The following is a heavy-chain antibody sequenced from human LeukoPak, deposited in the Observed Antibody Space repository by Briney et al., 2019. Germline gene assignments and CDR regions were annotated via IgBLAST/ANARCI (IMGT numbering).Heavy chain of an antibody. Sequence: GGSLTLSCTASGITFSIYAMHWVRQAPGKGLQWVAFISHDGTNKYYADSVKGRFTISRDNSTNTVYLQMNTLRAEDTAVYYCATVSGPDYWGQGTLVTVSS. CDR2: ISHDGTNK. V-gene: IGHV3-30-3*01. J-gene: IGHJ4*02. CDR3: ATVSGPDY. CDR1: GITFSIYA.